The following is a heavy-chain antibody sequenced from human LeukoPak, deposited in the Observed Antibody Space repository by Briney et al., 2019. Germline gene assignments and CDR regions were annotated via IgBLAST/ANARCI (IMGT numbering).Heavy chain of an antibody. CDR1: GYTFTSYD. J-gene: IGHJ4*02. D-gene: IGHD1-26*01. Sequence: ASVKVSCTASGYTFTSYDINWVRQATGQGLEWMGWMNPNSGNTGYAQKFQGRVTITRNTSISTAYMELSSLRSEDTAVYYCARPREGATFGFDYWGQGTLVTVSS. V-gene: IGHV1-8*03. CDR2: MNPNSGNT. CDR3: ARPREGATFGFDY.